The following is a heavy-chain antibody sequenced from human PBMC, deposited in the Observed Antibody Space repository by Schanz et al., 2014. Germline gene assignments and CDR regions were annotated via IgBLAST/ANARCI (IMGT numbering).Heavy chain of an antibody. CDR1: GFTFSNYN. J-gene: IGHJ4*02. Sequence: EVQLLESGGGLVQPGGSLRLSCEASGFTFSNYNMNWVRQAPGKGLEWVANIKQDESERSYVDSVKGRFTISRDNAKNSLYLQMNSLRAEDTAVYYCARDKGGYYPFDYWGQGTLVTVSS. CDR3: ARDKGGYYPFDY. CDR2: IKQDESER. V-gene: IGHV3-7*01. D-gene: IGHD3-3*01.